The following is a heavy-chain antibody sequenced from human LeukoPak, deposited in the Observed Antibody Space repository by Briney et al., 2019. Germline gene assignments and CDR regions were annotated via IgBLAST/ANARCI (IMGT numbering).Heavy chain of an antibody. CDR1: GFTFSSYS. V-gene: IGHV3-21*01. Sequence: GGSLRLSCAASGFTFSSYSMNWVRQAPGKGVEWVSSISSSSSYIYYADSVKGGFTISRDNAKNSLYLQMNSLRAEDTAVYYCARDRWDSSWLYYFDYWGQGTLVTVSS. CDR3: ARDRWDSSWLYYFDY. J-gene: IGHJ4*02. D-gene: IGHD6-13*01. CDR2: ISSSSSYI.